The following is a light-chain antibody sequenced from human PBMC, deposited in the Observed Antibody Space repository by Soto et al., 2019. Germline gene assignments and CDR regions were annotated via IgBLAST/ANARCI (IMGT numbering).Light chain of an antibody. CDR2: GAS. V-gene: IGKV3-15*01. CDR1: QSVSSN. J-gene: IGKJ4*01. Sequence: EIVMTQSPATLSVSPGERATLSCRASQSVSSNLAWYQQKPGQAPRLLIYGASNRATGIPARFSGSGSGTEFTLTISSLQSEDFAVYYCQQYNNWPPPLTFGGGTKVEI. CDR3: QQYNNWPPPLT.